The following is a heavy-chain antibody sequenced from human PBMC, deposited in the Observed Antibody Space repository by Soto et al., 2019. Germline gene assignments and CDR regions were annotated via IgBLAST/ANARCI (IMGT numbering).Heavy chain of an antibody. Sequence: SESLSLTCTVSGGSISSSSYYWGWIRQPPGKGLEWIGSIYYSGSTYYNPSLKSRVTISVDTSKNQFSLKLSSVTAADTAVYYCASSLRYFDWLLSFYWFDPWGQGNLVTVS. CDR3: ASSLRYFDWLLSFYWFDP. D-gene: IGHD3-9*01. V-gene: IGHV4-39*01. CDR1: GGSISSSSYY. J-gene: IGHJ5*02. CDR2: IYYSGST.